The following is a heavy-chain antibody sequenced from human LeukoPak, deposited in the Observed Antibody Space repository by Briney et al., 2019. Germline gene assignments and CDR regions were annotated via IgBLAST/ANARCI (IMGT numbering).Heavy chain of an antibody. CDR2: ISAYNGNT. Sequence: ASVKVSCKASGYTFTSYGISWVRQAPGQGLEWMGWISAYNGNTNYAQKLQGRVTMTTDTSTSTAYMELRSRRSDDTAVYYCARDNYRWIVPRCWFDPWGQGTLVTVSS. D-gene: IGHD2-8*01. CDR1: GYTFTSYG. J-gene: IGHJ5*02. CDR3: ARDNYRWIVPRCWFDP. V-gene: IGHV1-18*01.